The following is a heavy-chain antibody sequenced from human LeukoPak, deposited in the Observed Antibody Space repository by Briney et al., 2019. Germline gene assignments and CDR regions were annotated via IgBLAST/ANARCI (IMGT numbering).Heavy chain of an antibody. CDR2: MDPNSGNT. V-gene: IGHV1-8*01. Sequence: ASVKVSCKASGYTFTNYDINWVRQATGQGLEWMEWMDPNSGNTAYAQKFQGRVTMTRDTSISTIYMELSSLRSEDTAVYYCARSLRGWYKDYWGQGTLVTVSS. D-gene: IGHD6-19*01. CDR3: ARSLRGWYKDY. J-gene: IGHJ4*02. CDR1: GYTFTNYD.